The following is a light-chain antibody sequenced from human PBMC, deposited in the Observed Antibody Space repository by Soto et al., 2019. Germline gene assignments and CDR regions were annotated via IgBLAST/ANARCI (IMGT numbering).Light chain of an antibody. J-gene: IGKJ1*01. CDR1: QSVSSSR. CDR2: DGF. V-gene: IGKV3-15*01. Sequence: EIVMTQSPATLSLSPGERATLSCGASQSVSSSRLAWYQQKPALAPRLLIYDGFLRASDIPARFTGSGSGTEFTLTIGSLQSEDFAVYYCQQYNSWPVTFGQGTKVDIK. CDR3: QQYNSWPVT.